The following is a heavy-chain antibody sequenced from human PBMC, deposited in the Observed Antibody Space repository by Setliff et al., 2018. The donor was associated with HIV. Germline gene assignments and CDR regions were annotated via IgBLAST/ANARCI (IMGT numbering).Heavy chain of an antibody. CDR3: AKTTPQPHYYYYVDV. Sequence: ASVKVSCKASGYIFSTYGISWVRQAPGQGLEGMGWISASNGNTHYAQKVQGRVTLTTDTSTNTAYMELRSLRSDDAAVYYCAKTTPQPHYYYYVDVWGKGTTVTVSS. D-gene: IGHD4-17*01. J-gene: IGHJ6*03. CDR2: ISASNGNT. CDR1: GYIFSTYG. V-gene: IGHV1-18*01.